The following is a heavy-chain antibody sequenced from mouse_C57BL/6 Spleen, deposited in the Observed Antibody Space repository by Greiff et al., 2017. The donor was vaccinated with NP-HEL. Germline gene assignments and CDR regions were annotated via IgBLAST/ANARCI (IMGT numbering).Heavy chain of an antibody. Sequence: VQLQQSGAELARPGASVKMSCKASGYTFTSYTMHWVKQRPGQGLEWIGYINPSSGYTKYNQKFKDKATLTADKSSSTAYMQLSSLTSEDSAVYYCASNDPYYAMDYWGQGTSVTVSS. CDR2: INPSSGYT. J-gene: IGHJ4*01. CDR3: ASNDPYYAMDY. CDR1: GYTFTSYT. V-gene: IGHV1-4*01. D-gene: IGHD2-3*01.